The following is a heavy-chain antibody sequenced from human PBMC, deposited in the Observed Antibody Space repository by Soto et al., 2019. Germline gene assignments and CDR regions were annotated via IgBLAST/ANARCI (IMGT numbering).Heavy chain of an antibody. Sequence: QVMLVQSGAEVKKPGASVKVSCQASGDTFSKYDIHWVRLATGHGLEWMGWMNPRSGNTGYAQKFRGRVIMNRNTAIATAYMELSSVKYEDSAIYSCTRARCAETFDFWGQGSRVTVSS. CDR1: GDTFSKYD. J-gene: IGHJ5*01. D-gene: IGHD2-21*01. CDR3: TRARCAETFDF. V-gene: IGHV1-8*01. CDR2: MNPRSGNT.